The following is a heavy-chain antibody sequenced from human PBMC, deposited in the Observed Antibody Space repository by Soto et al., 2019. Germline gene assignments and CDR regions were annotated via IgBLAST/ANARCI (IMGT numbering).Heavy chain of an antibody. V-gene: IGHV3-30-3*01. CDR2: IPNNGNKK. J-gene: IGHJ3*02. CDR3: ARTAGGRVRGALDI. Sequence: QVQLEESGGGVVQPGTSLRLSCVASGFTFGSYGMHWVRQAPGKGLEWVAVIPNNGNKKYYADSVKGRFTISRDNSQNMLLLQMDSLMSEDTAVYYGARTAGGRVRGALDIWGQGTMVTVS. D-gene: IGHD6-13*01. CDR1: GFTFGSYG.